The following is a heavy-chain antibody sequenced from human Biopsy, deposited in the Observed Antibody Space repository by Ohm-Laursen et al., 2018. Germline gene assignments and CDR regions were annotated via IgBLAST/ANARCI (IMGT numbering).Heavy chain of an antibody. D-gene: IGHD5-12*01. CDR2: IYYSGST. Sequence: PGTLSLTCTGSGVSISTYYWSWIRQSPGRGLEWIAYIYYSGSTDYNPSLKSRVTISLDTSKNQFSLKLSSVTAADTAIYYCAREAIGVATAFDIWGQGTMVTVSS. J-gene: IGHJ3*02. V-gene: IGHV4-59*01. CDR3: AREAIGVATAFDI. CDR1: GVSISTYY.